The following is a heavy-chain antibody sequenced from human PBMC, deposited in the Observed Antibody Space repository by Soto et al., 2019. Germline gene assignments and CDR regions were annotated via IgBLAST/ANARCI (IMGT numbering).Heavy chain of an antibody. D-gene: IGHD1-26*01. CDR2: IYYSGST. CDR3: ARESRATMASGSYYIY. V-gene: IGHV4-31*03. J-gene: IGHJ4*02. CDR1: GGSISSGGYY. Sequence: SETLSLTCTVSGGSISSGGYYWSWIRQHPGKGLEWIGYIYYSGSTYYNPSLKSRVTISVDTSKNQFSLKLSSVTAADTAVYYCARESRATMASGSYYIYWGQGTLVTVSS.